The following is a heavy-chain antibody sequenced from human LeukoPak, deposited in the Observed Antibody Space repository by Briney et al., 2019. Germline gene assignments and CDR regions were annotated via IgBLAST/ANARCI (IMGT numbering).Heavy chain of an antibody. CDR1: GFTFSSYW. J-gene: IGHJ2*01. CDR3: ARGPPWYFDL. D-gene: IGHD6-25*01. CDR2: INGDGSST. V-gene: IGHV3-74*01. Sequence: GGSLRLSCAASGFTFSSYWMHWVRQAPGKGLVWVSRINGDGSSTAYADSVKGRFTVSRDNAKNTLYLQMNSLTAEDTAVYYCARGPPWYFDLWGRGTLVTVSS.